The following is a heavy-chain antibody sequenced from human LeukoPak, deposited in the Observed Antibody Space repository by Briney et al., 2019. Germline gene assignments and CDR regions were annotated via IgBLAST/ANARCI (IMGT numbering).Heavy chain of an antibody. D-gene: IGHD2-15*01. J-gene: IGHJ4*02. Sequence: GGSLRLSCAASGFTFSSYGMHWVRQAPGKGLEWVAFIRYDGSNKYYADSVKGRFTISRDNSKNTLYLQMNSLRAEDTAVYYCAKDRVVVVVAATSDLDYWGQGTLVTVSS. CDR3: AKDRVVVVVAATSDLDY. CDR1: GFTFSSYG. CDR2: IRYDGSNK. V-gene: IGHV3-30*02.